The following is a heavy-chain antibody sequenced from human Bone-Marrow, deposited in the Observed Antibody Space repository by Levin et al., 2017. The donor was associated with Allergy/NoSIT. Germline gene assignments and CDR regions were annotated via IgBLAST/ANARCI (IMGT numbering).Heavy chain of an antibody. CDR3: ARVDYYDSSGYFSI. V-gene: IGHV1-18*01. Sequence: GESLKISCKASGYTFSLYGITWVRQAPGQGLEWIVWISSYNGNKDYAQNLQGRVTMTTDTSTSTVHLELRSLTSDDTAVYYCARVDYYDSSGYFSIWGQGTLVTVSS. D-gene: IGHD3-22*01. CDR1: GYTFSLYG. CDR2: ISSYNGNK. J-gene: IGHJ4*02.